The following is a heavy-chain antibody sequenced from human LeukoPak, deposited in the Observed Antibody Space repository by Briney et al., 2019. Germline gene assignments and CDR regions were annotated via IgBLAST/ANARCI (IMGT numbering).Heavy chain of an antibody. V-gene: IGHV3-74*01. Sequence: GGSLRLFCAASGFTLSAYWMHWVRQAPGKGLTWVSRINGDGSDTPYADSVKGRFTNSRDNARSTLYLQMNSLRAEDTAVYYCARGTTSGWPDFFDYWGQGVLVIVSS. CDR3: ARGTTSGWPDFFDY. J-gene: IGHJ4*02. D-gene: IGHD6-19*01. CDR1: GFTLSAYW. CDR2: INGDGSDT.